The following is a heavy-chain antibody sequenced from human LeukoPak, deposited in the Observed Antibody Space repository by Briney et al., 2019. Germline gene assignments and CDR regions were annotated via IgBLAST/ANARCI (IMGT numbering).Heavy chain of an antibody. CDR1: GFTVSSNY. Sequence: GGSLRLSCAASGFTVSSNYMSWVRQAPGKGLQWVSVIYNDGTTYYADSVKGPFTISRDNSRNMLYLQMNSLRAEDTAVYYCAREICGGSCNPPSYMDVWGNGTTVTVSS. CDR2: IYNDGTT. J-gene: IGHJ6*03. V-gene: IGHV3-53*01. D-gene: IGHD2-15*01. CDR3: AREICGGSCNPPSYMDV.